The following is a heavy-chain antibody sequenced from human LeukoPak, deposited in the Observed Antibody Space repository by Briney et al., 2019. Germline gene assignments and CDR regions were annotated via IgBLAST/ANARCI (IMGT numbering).Heavy chain of an antibody. D-gene: IGHD5-12*01. CDR3: ARGPSGSGHYYYMDV. Sequence: SVKVSCKASGGTFSSYAISWVRQAPGQGLEWMGRIIPIFGTANYAQKFQGRVTITTDESTSTAYMELSSLRSEDTAVYYCARGPSGSGHYYYMDVWGKGTTVTVSS. J-gene: IGHJ6*03. CDR2: IIPIFGTA. CDR1: GGTFSSYA. V-gene: IGHV1-69*05.